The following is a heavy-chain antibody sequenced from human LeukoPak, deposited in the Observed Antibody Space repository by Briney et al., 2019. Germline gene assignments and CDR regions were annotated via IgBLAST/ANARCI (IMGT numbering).Heavy chain of an antibody. CDR1: GYSFSSYW. CDR2: IYPGDSDS. Sequence: GESLKISCKGSGYSFSSYWIAWVRQMPGKGLEWMGIIYPGDSDSKYSRSFQGQVTTSADKSINTAYLQWSSLKASDTAMYYCGRFPFSGYDLGTTYFDYWGQGTLVTVSS. J-gene: IGHJ4*02. V-gene: IGHV5-51*01. D-gene: IGHD5-12*01. CDR3: GRFPFSGYDLGTTYFDY.